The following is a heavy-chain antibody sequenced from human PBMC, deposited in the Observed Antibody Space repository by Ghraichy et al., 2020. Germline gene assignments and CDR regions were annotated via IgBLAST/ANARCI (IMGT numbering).Heavy chain of an antibody. J-gene: IGHJ6*02. CDR3: ARANRPTISLYYYYGMDV. D-gene: IGHD3-3*01. V-gene: IGHV1-18*01. Sequence: ASVKVSCKASGYTFTSYGISWVRQAPGQGLEWMGWISAYNGNTNYAQKLRGRVTMTTDTSTSTAYMELRSLRSDDTAVYYCARANRPTISLYYYYGMDVWGQGTTVTVSS. CDR2: ISAYNGNT. CDR1: GYTFTSYG.